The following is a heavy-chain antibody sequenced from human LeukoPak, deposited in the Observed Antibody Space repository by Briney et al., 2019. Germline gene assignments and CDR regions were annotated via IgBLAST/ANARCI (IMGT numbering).Heavy chain of an antibody. J-gene: IGHJ4*02. V-gene: IGHV3-23*01. CDR3: AKAFDY. CDR1: GLSFSSFA. CDR2: IRGNGET. Sequence: GGSLRLSCAASGLSFSSFAMSWVRQGPARGLEWVSSIRGNGETFYADSVKGRFTISRDNSKNTLYLQMNSLRAEDTAVYYCAKAFDYWGQGTLVTVSS.